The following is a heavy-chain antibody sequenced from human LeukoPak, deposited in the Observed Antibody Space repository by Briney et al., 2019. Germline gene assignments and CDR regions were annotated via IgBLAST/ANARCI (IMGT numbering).Heavy chain of an antibody. CDR2: INPNSGGT. J-gene: IGHJ5*02. D-gene: IGHD2-8*02. Sequence: ASVKVSCKASGYTFTGYYMHWVRQAPGQGLEWMGWINPNSGGTNYAQKFQGRVTMTRDTSTSTAYMELSRLRSDDTAVYYCARDVGIRHCTGGVCYTIRGWFDPWGQGTLVTVSS. CDR3: ARDVGIRHCTGGVCYTIRGWFDP. V-gene: IGHV1-2*02. CDR1: GYTFTGYY.